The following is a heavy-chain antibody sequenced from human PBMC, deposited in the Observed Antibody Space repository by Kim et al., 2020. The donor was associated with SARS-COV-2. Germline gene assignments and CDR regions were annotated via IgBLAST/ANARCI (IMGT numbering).Heavy chain of an antibody. D-gene: IGHD6-13*01. J-gene: IGHJ5*02. CDR2: INPNSGGT. Sequence: ASVKVSCKASGYTFTGYYMHWVRQAPGQGLEWMGWINPNSGGTNYAQKFQGRVTMTRDTSISTAYMELSRLRSDDTAVYYCARGGSWQQLVYWFDPWGQGTLVTVSS. V-gene: IGHV1-2*02. CDR3: ARGGSWQQLVYWFDP. CDR1: GYTFTGYY.